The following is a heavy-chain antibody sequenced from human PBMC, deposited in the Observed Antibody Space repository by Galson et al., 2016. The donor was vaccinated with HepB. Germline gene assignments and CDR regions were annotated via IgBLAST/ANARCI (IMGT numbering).Heavy chain of an antibody. CDR1: GFTFSNYA. Sequence: SLRLSCAASGFTFSNYAMSWVRQAPGKGLEWVSGISSSGDSTYYADSVKSRVAVSRDNSKDTLYLKMNSLRDGDTAFYYCAKDTAPGHTYGYFDYWGQGTLVTVSS. V-gene: IGHV3-23*01. CDR3: AKDTAPGHTYGYFDY. D-gene: IGHD1-14*01. CDR2: ISSSGDST. J-gene: IGHJ4*02.